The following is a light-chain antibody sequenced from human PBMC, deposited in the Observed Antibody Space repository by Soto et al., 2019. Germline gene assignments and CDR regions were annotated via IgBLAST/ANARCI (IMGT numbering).Light chain of an antibody. V-gene: IGKV4-1*01. CDR2: WAS. J-gene: IGKJ3*01. Sequence: DIVMTQSPDSLAVSLGERATINCKSSQSVFYSSNNRNFLAWYQQKPGQPPKLLIYWASTRESGVPDRFSGSGSGTDFTLTISSLQAEDVAVYYCQQYYGIPFTFGPGTKVDIK. CDR1: QSVFYSSNNRNF. CDR3: QQYYGIPFT.